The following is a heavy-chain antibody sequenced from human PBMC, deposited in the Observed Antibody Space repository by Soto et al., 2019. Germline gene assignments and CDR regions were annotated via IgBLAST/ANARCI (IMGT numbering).Heavy chain of an antibody. CDR3: AQHIQNYDPWSAGDAFDL. Sequence: PXVCLRLSGAASSLTFSNYSMSGVGLAPGKGLEWVSGVSASGGTTFYADSVKGRFTISRDNSKNTLFLQMNTLRAEDTAVYYCAQHIQNYDPWSAGDAFDLWGQGTMVTVSS. V-gene: IGHV3-23*01. CDR1: SLTFSNYS. CDR2: VSASGGTT. J-gene: IGHJ3*01. D-gene: IGHD3-3*01.